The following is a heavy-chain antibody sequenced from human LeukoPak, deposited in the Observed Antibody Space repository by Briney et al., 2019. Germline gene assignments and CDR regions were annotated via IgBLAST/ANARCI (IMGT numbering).Heavy chain of an antibody. J-gene: IGHJ4*02. D-gene: IGHD6-13*01. CDR1: GGTFSSYA. CDR2: INPSGGST. Sequence: ASVKVSCKASGGTFSSYAISWVRQAPGQGLGWMGIINPSGGSTSYAQKFQGRVTMTRDTSTSTVYMELSSLRSEDTAVYYCARGGYGSWSFDYWGQGTLVTVSS. CDR3: ARGGYGSWSFDY. V-gene: IGHV1-46*01.